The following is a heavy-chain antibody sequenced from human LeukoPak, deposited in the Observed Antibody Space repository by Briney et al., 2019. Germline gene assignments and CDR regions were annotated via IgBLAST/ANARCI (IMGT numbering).Heavy chain of an antibody. Sequence: TGGSLRLSCAPSGFTFSSYWMSWVRQAPGKGLEWVANIKQDGSEKYYVDSVKGRFTITRDNGKNSPYLQMNSLRAEDTAVYYCARKAYGLDVWGKGTTVTVSS. V-gene: IGHV3-7*03. J-gene: IGHJ6*04. CDR3: ARKAYGLDV. CDR1: GFTFSSYW. CDR2: IKQDGSEK.